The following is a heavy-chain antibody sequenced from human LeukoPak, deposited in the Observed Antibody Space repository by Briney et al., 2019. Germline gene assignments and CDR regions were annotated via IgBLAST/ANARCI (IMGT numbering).Heavy chain of an antibody. CDR2: IYYSGST. Sequence: SETLSLTCSVSGGSISSYYWSWIRQPPGKGLEWIGYIYYSGSTYYNPSLKSRVTMSVDTSKNQFSLKLSSVTAADTAVYYCARELTCADYWGQRTLVTVSS. CDR1: GGSISSYY. V-gene: IGHV4-59*04. CDR3: ARELTCADY. D-gene: IGHD1-26*01. J-gene: IGHJ4*02.